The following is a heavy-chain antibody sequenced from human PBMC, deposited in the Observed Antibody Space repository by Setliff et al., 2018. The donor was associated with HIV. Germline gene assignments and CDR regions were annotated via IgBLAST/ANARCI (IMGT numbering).Heavy chain of an antibody. CDR2: VYYTGKT. D-gene: IGHD3-22*01. J-gene: IGHJ5*02. V-gene: IGHV4-31*03. CDR3: ARHAVPHYYDSSGPS. Sequence: SETLSLTCSVSGVSIVSGGFYFSWIRHHPGKGLEWIGTVYYTGKTYYNPSLQSRLTMSADTSKNQLYLKINSVTAADTAVYYCARHAVPHYYDSSGPSWGPGTLVTVSS. CDR1: GVSIVSGGFY.